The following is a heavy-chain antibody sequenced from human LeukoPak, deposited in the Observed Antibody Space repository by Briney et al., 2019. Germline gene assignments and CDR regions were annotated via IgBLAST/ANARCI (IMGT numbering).Heavy chain of an antibody. CDR3: AKWGDYDILTGYYDSDY. D-gene: IGHD3-9*01. CDR2: VSGRDDST. J-gene: IGHJ4*02. V-gene: IGHV3-23*01. Sequence: GGSLRLSCAASGFTFRNYAMSWVRQAPGKGLEGVSAVSGRDDSTYYADSVKGRFTISRDNSKNTLYLQMNSLRAEDTAVYYCAKWGDYDILTGYYDSDYWGQGTLVTVSS. CDR1: GFTFRNYA.